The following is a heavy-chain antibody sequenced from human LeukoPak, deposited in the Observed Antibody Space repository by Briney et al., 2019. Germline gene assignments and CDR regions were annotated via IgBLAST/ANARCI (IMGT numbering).Heavy chain of an antibody. CDR2: ISPDGNTI. D-gene: IGHD5-12*01. Sequence: GGSLRRSCGAAGFTFSDRYMSWIRQAPGKGMGWVAYISPDGNTIHYADSVKGRFTISRDNAKNSLFLQVNSLRAEDTAMYYCATETGWLFDYWGQGTLVTVSS. V-gene: IGHV3-11*04. CDR3: ATETGWLFDY. J-gene: IGHJ4*02. CDR1: GFTFSDRY.